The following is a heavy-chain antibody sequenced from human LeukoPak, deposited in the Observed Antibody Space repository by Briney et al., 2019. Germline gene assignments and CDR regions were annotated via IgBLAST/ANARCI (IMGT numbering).Heavy chain of an antibody. Sequence: PSETLSLTCTVSGGSISSYYWSWIRQPPGKGLEWIGYIYYSGSTNYNPSLKSRVTISVDTSKNQFSLKLSSVTAADTAVYYCARKTITMVRGGIVRYFDYWGQRTLVTVSS. D-gene: IGHD3-10*01. CDR2: IYYSGST. V-gene: IGHV4-59*01. CDR1: GGSISSYY. J-gene: IGHJ4*02. CDR3: ARKTITMVRGGIVRYFDY.